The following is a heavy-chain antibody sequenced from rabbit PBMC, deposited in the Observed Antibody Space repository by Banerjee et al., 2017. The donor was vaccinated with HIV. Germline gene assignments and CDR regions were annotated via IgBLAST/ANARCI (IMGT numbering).Heavy chain of an antibody. V-gene: IGHV1S45*01. J-gene: IGHJ6*01. CDR3: ARDTGTSFSSYGMDL. D-gene: IGHD7-1*01. CDR2: INAITGKA. CDR1: RFPFSDKAV. Sequence: QEQLVESRGGVVSFEGSLTLTCTASRFPFSDKAVTCWVRHAPGTGLQWIACINAITGKAVYATWAKGRFTFTKTSPTTVTLQMTSLTVADTATYFCARDTGTSFSSYGMDLRCPGTLVTVS.